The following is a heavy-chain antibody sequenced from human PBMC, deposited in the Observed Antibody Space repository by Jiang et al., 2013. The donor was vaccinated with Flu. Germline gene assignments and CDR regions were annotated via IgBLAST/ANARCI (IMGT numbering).Heavy chain of an antibody. V-gene: IGHV1-69*01. D-gene: IGHD3-16*02. Sequence: QVQLVESGAEVKKPGSSVKVSCKASGGTFNSYTINWVRQAPGQGLEWMGGIIPLFGTANYAQKFQGRVTITADASTSTAYMELSSLTSEDTAVYFCARDPNIRMVIVTAHTFDYVGPGNPGHRLL. CDR2: IIPLFGTA. J-gene: IGHJ4*02. CDR3: ARDPNIRMVIVTAHTFDY. CDR1: GGTFNSYT.